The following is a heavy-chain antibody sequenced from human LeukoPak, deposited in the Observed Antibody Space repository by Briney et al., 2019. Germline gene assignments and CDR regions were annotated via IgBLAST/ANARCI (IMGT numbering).Heavy chain of an antibody. CDR2: ISSSSSYI. CDR3: ARDPGYCSGGSCYSALAFDY. V-gene: IGHV3-21*01. Sequence: PGGSLRLSCAASGFTFSSYSMNWVRQAPGKGLEWVSSISSSSSYIYYADSVKGRFTISRDNAKNPLYLQMNSLRAEDTAVYYCARDPGYCSGGSCYSALAFDYWGQGTLVTVSS. CDR1: GFTFSSYS. J-gene: IGHJ4*02. D-gene: IGHD2-15*01.